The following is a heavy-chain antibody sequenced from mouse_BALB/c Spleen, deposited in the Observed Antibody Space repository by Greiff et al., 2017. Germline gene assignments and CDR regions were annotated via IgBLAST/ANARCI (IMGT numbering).Heavy chain of an antibody. CDR2: IWAGGST. Sequence: VKLVESGPGLVAPSQSLSITCTVSGFSLTSYGVHWVRQPPGKGLEWLGVIWAGGSTNYNSALMSRLSISKDNSKSQVFLKMNSLQTDETAMYYCAREGDYYGSSFFAYWGQGTLVTVSA. D-gene: IGHD1-1*01. CDR1: GFSLTSYG. V-gene: IGHV2-9*02. J-gene: IGHJ3*01. CDR3: AREGDYYGSSFFAY.